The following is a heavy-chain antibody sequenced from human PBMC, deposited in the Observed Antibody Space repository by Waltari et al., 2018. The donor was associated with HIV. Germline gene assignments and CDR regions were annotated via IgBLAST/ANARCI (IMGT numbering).Heavy chain of an antibody. CDR2: VSSSGETT. J-gene: IGHJ4*02. V-gene: IGHV3-23*01. D-gene: IGHD2-21*01. Sequence: EVQLLESGGGLVLPGGSLRLSCGASGFTFSCSLMTWVRQAPGEGLDWVAVVSSSGETTFYAASVEGRFTISRDNSKNTEFLEMTSLRVEDTAVYYCAKGGPNLAPSSIDSWGQGTLVTVSS. CDR3: AKGGPNLAPSSIDS. CDR1: GFTFSCSL.